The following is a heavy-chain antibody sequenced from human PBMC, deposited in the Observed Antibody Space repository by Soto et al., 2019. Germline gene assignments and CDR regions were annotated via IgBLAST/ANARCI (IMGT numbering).Heavy chain of an antibody. D-gene: IGHD3-3*01. V-gene: IGHV3-11*01. CDR1: GFTFSDFA. Sequence: QVQLVESGGGLVTPGGSLRLSCAASGFTFSDFALTWVRQTPGRGLELISYISSRGSSTYYRDSVKGRFTISRDNARSSLYLQMNSLRVEDTGVYYCARDDDSHDRPGYPSSWGHGTPVAVS. CDR3: ARDDDSHDRPGYPSS. CDR2: ISSRGSST. J-gene: IGHJ4*01.